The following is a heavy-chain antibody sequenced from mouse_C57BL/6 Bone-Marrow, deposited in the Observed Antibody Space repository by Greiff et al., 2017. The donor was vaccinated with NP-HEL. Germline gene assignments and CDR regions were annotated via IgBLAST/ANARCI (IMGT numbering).Heavy chain of an antibody. CDR3: ARDLTQGEYYFDY. Sequence: EVQLVESGGGLVKPGGSLKLSCAASGFTFSSYAMSWVRQTPEKRLEWVATISDGGSYTYYPDNVKGRFTISRDNAKNNLYLQMSHLKSEDTAMYYCARDLTQGEYYFDYWGQGTTLTVSS. V-gene: IGHV5-4*01. J-gene: IGHJ2*01. CDR1: GFTFSSYA. D-gene: IGHD1-1*01. CDR2: ISDGGSYT.